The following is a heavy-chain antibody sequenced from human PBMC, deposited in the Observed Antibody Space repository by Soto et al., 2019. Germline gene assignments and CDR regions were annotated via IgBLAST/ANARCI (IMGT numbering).Heavy chain of an antibody. D-gene: IGHD4-4*01. Sequence: GESLKISCKGSRYTFTNSWIGWVRQMPGKGLEWIGMIYPADSDTRYSPSLQGQVTISADKSISTAYLQWSSLKASDTAMYYCASPTVPQFYYHSMDVWGQGTTVTVSS. J-gene: IGHJ6*02. CDR3: ASPTVPQFYYHSMDV. CDR2: IYPADSDT. CDR1: RYTFTNSW. V-gene: IGHV5-51*01.